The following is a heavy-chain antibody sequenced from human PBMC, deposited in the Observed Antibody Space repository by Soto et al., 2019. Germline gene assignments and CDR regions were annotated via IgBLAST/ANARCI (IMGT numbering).Heavy chain of an antibody. CDR3: ARASSGSGSYLYFDS. J-gene: IGHJ4*02. D-gene: IGHD3-10*01. V-gene: IGHV3-74*01. CDR2: TDTDGSKT. Sequence: GGSLRLSCTASGFIFSTYWMDWVRQAPGKGLQWVSRTDTDGSKTLHADSVKGRFTISRDNAKNTLFLQMNSLRAEDTAVYYCARASSGSGSYLYFDSWGQGTLVTVSS. CDR1: GFIFSTYW.